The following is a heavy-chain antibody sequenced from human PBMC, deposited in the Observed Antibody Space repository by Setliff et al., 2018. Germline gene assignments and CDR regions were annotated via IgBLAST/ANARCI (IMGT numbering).Heavy chain of an antibody. J-gene: IGHJ6*02. Sequence: SVKVSCKSSGGTFSSSGITWVRQAPGQGLQWLGRFIPMFRSGNYAQRFQGRVTITADESTSTVYMELTSLRPEDTAVYYCARGKMDVVAAGGKYCAMDVWGQGTAVTVSS. D-gene: IGHD6-13*01. CDR1: GGTFSSSG. CDR2: FIPMFRSG. V-gene: IGHV1-69*13. CDR3: ARGKMDVVAAGGKYCAMDV.